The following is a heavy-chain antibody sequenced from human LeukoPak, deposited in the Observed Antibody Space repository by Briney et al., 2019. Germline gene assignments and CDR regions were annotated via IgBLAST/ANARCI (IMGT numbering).Heavy chain of an antibody. V-gene: IGHV3-21*01. CDR2: ISSSSSYI. Sequence: PGGSLRLSCAASGFTFSSYSMNWDRQAPGKGLEWVSSISSSSSYIYYADSVKGRFTISRDNAKNSLYLQMNSLRAEDTAVYYCARPLGAKFDYWGQGTLVTVSS. D-gene: IGHD3-16*01. CDR1: GFTFSSYS. J-gene: IGHJ4*02. CDR3: ARPLGAKFDY.